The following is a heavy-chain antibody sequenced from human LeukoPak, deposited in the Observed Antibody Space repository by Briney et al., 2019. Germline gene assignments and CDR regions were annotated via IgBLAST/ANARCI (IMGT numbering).Heavy chain of an antibody. D-gene: IGHD1-26*01. CDR1: GASISSDTYY. Sequence: SETLSLTCTVSGASISSDTYYWNWIRQPAGKGLEWIGRIYTSGSTNYNPSLQSRVTLSVDTSKNQFSLKLSSVTAADTAVYYCARRASGGHFDYWGQGILVTVSS. CDR3: ARRASGGHFDY. CDR2: IYTSGST. V-gene: IGHV4-61*02. J-gene: IGHJ4*02.